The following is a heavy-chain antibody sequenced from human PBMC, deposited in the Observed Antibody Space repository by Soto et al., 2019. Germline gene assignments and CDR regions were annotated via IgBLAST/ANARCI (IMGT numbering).Heavy chain of an antibody. V-gene: IGHV4-31*03. CDR2: ISYTGNT. J-gene: IGHJ3*01. CDR3: TRDSNDGFEG. CDR1: GDSLNSGGHY. Sequence: SETLSLTCSVSGDSLNSGGHYWSWVRQNSRKGLEWIGYISYTGNTYYNPSLKSRVSISADTSKNQFSLRLSSVTDADTAVYYCTRDSNDGFEGWGPGTMVTVSS.